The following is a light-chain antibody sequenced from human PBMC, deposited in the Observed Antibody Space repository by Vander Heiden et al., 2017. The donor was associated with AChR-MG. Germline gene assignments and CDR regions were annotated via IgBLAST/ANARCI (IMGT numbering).Light chain of an antibody. Sequence: DIVMTQSPDSLAVSLGERATINCKSSQSVLYSSNNKNYLAWYQQNPGQPPKLLIYWASTLESGVPDRFSGSGSGTDFTLTISSLQAEDVAVYYCQQYYSTPYTFGQGTKLEIK. V-gene: IGKV4-1*01. CDR3: QQYYSTPYT. CDR1: QSVLYSSNNKNY. J-gene: IGKJ2*01. CDR2: WAS.